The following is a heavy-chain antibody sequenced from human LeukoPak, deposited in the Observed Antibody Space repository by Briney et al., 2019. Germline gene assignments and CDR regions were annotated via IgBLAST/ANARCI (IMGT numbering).Heavy chain of an antibody. V-gene: IGHV4-38-2*02. CDR1: GYSISSGYY. CDR3: ARGGIAVYAFDI. D-gene: IGHD6-19*01. CDR2: IYHSGST. Sequence: PSETLSLTCTVSGYSISSGYYWGWIRQPPGKGLEWIGSIYHSGSTYYNPSLKSRVTISVDTSKNQFSLKLSSVTAADTAVYYCARGGIAVYAFDIWGQGTIVTVSS. J-gene: IGHJ3*02.